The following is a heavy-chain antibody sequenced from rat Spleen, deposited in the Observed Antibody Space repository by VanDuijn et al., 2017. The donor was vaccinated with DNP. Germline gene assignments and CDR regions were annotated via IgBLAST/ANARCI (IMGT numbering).Heavy chain of an antibody. J-gene: IGHJ2*01. Sequence: EVQLVESGGGLVQPGRSLKLSCAASGFTFSAYYLAWVRQAPKKGLEWVATISYDGRSTDYRDSVKGRFTVSRDNAKSTLYLQMDSLRSEDTATYYCARPDYWGQGVMVPVSS. CDR2: ISYDGRST. V-gene: IGHV5-7*01. CDR1: GFTFSAYY. CDR3: ARPDY.